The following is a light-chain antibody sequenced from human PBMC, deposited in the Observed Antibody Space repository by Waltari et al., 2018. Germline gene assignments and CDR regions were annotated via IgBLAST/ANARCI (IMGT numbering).Light chain of an antibody. CDR3: SSYAGSNNVV. Sequence: QSALTQPPSASGSPGQPVTISCTGTSSDVGAYNYVSWYQQHPGKAPKLMIFEVSKRPSGVPDRFSGSKSGNTASLTVSGLQAEDEADYYCSSYAGSNNVVFGGGTKLTVL. CDR2: EVS. CDR1: SSDVGAYNY. V-gene: IGLV2-8*01. J-gene: IGLJ2*01.